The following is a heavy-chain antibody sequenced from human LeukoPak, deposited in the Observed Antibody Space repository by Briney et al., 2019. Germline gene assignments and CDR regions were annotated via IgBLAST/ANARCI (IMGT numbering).Heavy chain of an antibody. D-gene: IGHD4-23*01. CDR2: IYYSGTT. CDR3: ARDATVVTPHQAFDI. J-gene: IGHJ3*02. Sequence: SETLSLTCTASGGSISGSDYYWSWIRQPPGKGLEWIGYIYYSGTTYYNPSLQSRVAILVDTSKNQFSLKLSSVTAADTAVYYCARDATVVTPHQAFDIWGQGTMVTVSS. V-gene: IGHV4-30-4*01. CDR1: GGSISGSDYY.